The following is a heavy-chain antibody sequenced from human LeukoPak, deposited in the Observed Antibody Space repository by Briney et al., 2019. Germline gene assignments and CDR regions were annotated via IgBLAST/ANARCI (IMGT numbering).Heavy chain of an antibody. D-gene: IGHD6-19*01. J-gene: IGHJ4*02. CDR3: ASGYSSGSGYYFDY. CDR1: GLTFSNYW. V-gene: IGHV3-74*01. CDR2: INTDGSST. Sequence: GESLRLSCTASGLTFSNYWMHWVRQAPGKGLVWVSRINTDGSSTSYADSVKGRFTISRDNAKNTLYLQMNSLRAEDTAVYYCASGYSSGSGYYFDYWGQGTLVTVSS.